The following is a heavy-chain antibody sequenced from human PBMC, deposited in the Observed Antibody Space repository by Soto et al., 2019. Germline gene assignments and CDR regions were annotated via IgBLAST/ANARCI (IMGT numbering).Heavy chain of an antibody. V-gene: IGHV1-46*01. J-gene: IGHJ4*02. CDR3: ALKVVTYYDN. D-gene: IGHD2-21*02. CDR2: INPAGGTT. Sequence: QVQLVQSGAEVKKPGASVRISCRASGYSFTSTYVHWVRQAPGQGPEWMGIINPAGGTTYYAQKFQGRLTITSDTSTDTLFMDLHDLTSEDTAVYFCALKVVTYYDNWGQGTLLTVYS. CDR1: GYSFTSTY.